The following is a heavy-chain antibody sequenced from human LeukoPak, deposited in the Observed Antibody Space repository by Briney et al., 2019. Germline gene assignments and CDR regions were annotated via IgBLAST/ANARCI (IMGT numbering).Heavy chain of an antibody. Sequence: PGGSLRLSCAASGFTFSSYAMSWVRQAPGKGLEWVSGINWNGGSTGYGDSVKGRFTISRDNAKNSLYLQMNSLRAEDTALYYCARMAGAGYYFYMDVWGKGTTVTVSS. CDR2: INWNGGST. V-gene: IGHV3-20*04. CDR3: ARMAGAGYYFYMDV. CDR1: GFTFSSYA. D-gene: IGHD6-19*01. J-gene: IGHJ6*03.